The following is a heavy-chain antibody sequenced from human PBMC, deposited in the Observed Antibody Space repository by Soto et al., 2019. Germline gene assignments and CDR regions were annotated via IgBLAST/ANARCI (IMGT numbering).Heavy chain of an antibody. V-gene: IGHV4-39*01. CDR2: IYYSGST. CDR3: ATSNWFDP. J-gene: IGHJ5*02. CDR1: GGSISSRGYY. Sequence: QLQLQESGPGLVKPSETLSLPCTVSGGSISSRGYYWGWIRQPPGKGLEWIATIYYSGSTYYNPSLKSRVTISVDTSTPQFSLNRSSVTAADTAVYYCATSNWFDPWGQGTLVTVSS.